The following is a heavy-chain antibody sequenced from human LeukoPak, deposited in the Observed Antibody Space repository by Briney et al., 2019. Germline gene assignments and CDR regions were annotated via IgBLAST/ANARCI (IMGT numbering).Heavy chain of an antibody. Sequence: ASVKVSCKASGYTFTSYGISWVRQAPGQGLEWMGWINPNSGGTNYAQKFQGRVTMTRDTSISTAYMELSRLRSDDTAVYYCARANYYGSGSPPYDWFDPWGQGTLVTVSS. J-gene: IGHJ5*02. V-gene: IGHV1-2*02. D-gene: IGHD3-10*01. CDR3: ARANYYGSGSPPYDWFDP. CDR1: GYTFTSYG. CDR2: INPNSGGT.